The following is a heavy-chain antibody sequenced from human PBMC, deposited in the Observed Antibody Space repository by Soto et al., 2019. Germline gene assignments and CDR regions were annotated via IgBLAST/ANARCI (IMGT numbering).Heavy chain of an antibody. Sequence: GSLRLSCAASGFTFSSYAMSWVRQAPGKGLEWVSAISGSGGSTYYADSVKGRFTISRDNSKNTLYLQMNSLRAEDTAVYYCARRIFGVVIITHDYFDYWGQGTLVTVSS. CDR2: ISGSGGST. CDR1: GFTFSSYA. V-gene: IGHV3-23*01. CDR3: ARRIFGVVIITHDYFDY. D-gene: IGHD3-3*01. J-gene: IGHJ4*02.